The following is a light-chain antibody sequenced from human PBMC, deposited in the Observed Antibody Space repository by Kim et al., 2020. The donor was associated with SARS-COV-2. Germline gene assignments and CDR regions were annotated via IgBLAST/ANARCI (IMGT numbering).Light chain of an antibody. CDR3: QQYGNLPT. V-gene: IGKV1-33*01. CDR1: QDINNY. CDR2: DAS. Sequence: DIQLTQSPSSLSASVGDRVTITCQASQDINNYLNWYQQKPGKATNLLIYDASKLETGVPSRFSGSGSGTEFTLTISSLQPEDIASYYCQQYGNLPTFGGGTKVDIK. J-gene: IGKJ4*01.